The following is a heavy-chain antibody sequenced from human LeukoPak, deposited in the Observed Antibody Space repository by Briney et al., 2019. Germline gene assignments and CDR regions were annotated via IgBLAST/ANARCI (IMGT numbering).Heavy chain of an antibody. J-gene: IGHJ4*02. D-gene: IGHD2-21*01. V-gene: IGHV3-30-3*01. CDR3: ARSYSGLTADY. CDR2: ISYDESNK. CDR1: GFTLSSYA. Sequence: PGRSLRLSCAASGFTLSSYAMQWVRQAPGKVVGWVAVISYDESNKYYADSVKGRFTISRDNSKNTLYLQMNSLRAEDTAVYYCARSYSGLTADYWGQGTLVTVPS.